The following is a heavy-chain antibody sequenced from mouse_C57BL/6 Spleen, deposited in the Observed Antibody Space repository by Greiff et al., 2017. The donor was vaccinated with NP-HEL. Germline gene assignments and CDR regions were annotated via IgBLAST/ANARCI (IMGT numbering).Heavy chain of an antibody. Sequence: QVQLQQSGAELVKPGASVKISCKASGYAFSSYWMNWVKQRPGKGLEWIGQIYPGDGDTNYNGKFKGKATLTADKSSSTAYMQLSSLTSEDSAVYFCARKHYYGSSYGYFDYWGQGTTLTVSS. CDR3: ARKHYYGSSYGYFDY. J-gene: IGHJ2*01. V-gene: IGHV1-80*01. D-gene: IGHD1-1*01. CDR2: IYPGDGDT. CDR1: GYAFSSYW.